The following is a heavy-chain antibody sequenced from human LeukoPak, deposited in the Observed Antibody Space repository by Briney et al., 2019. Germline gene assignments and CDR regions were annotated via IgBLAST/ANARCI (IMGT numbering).Heavy chain of an antibody. J-gene: IGHJ6*03. CDR1: GGSFSGYY. V-gene: IGHV4-34*01. D-gene: IGHD3-3*01. CDR3: ARGYYDFWSGYYYYMDV. CDR2: INHSGST. Sequence: PSETLPLTCAVYGGSFSGYYWSWIRQPPGKGLEWIGEINHSGSTNYNPSLKSRVTISVDTSKDQFSLKLSSVTAADTAVYYCARGYYDFWSGYYYYMDVWGKGTTVTVSS.